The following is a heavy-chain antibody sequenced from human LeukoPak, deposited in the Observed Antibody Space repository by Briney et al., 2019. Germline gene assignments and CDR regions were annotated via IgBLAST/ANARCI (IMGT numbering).Heavy chain of an antibody. CDR2: IYYSGST. J-gene: IGHJ5*02. CDR3: ARDNEWRSGATTSKWFDP. V-gene: IGHV4-59*01. D-gene: IGHD1-26*01. CDR1: GGSISSYY. Sequence: SETLSLTCTVSGGSISSYYWSWIRQPPGKGLEWIGYIYYSGSTNYNPSLKSRVTISVDTSKNQFSLKLSSVTAADAAVYYCARDNEWRSGATTSKWFDPWGQGTLVTVSS.